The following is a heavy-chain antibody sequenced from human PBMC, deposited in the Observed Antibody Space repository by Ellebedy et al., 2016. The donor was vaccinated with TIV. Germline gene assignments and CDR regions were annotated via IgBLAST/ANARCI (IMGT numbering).Heavy chain of an antibody. J-gene: IGHJ4*02. CDR1: GFTFSTNS. Sequence: PSETLSLTCAASGFTFSTNSMNWVRQAPGKGLEWISYIRSSSATFYADSVKGRFTTSRDSSNNTLYLQMNNLRVDDTAVYYCARGEAGTSWYYHFDLWGQGTLITVSS. D-gene: IGHD6-13*01. V-gene: IGHV3-48*01. CDR3: ARGEAGTSWYYHFDL. CDR2: IRSSSAT.